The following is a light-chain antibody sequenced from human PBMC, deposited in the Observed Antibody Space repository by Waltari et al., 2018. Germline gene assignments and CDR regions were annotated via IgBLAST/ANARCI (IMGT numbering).Light chain of an antibody. CDR2: EVS. V-gene: IGLV2-8*01. CDR3: SSHAGGNYFV. J-gene: IGLJ1*01. CDR1: SSDVGGYNY. Sequence: QSALTQPPSASGSPGQSVTISCTGTSSDVGGYNYVSWYQQHPGKAPRFIISEVSKRAPGGPDRFSGSKSGNTASLTVSGLQVEDEADYYCSSHAGGNYFVFGGGTKVTVL.